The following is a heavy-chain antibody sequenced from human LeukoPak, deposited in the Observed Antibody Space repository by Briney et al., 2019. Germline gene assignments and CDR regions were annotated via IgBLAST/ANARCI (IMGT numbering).Heavy chain of an antibody. Sequence: GGSLRLSCAASGFTFSTYSMNWVRQAPGKGLEWVSYISTTGSTIYYADSVKGRFTISRENAKNSLYLQMHSLRAEDTAVYYCARDLDRHYYDNSGYLQSPYYFDSWGQGTLVTVSS. CDR1: GFTFSTYS. CDR3: ARDLDRHYYDNSGYLQSPYYFDS. V-gene: IGHV3-48*01. J-gene: IGHJ4*02. D-gene: IGHD3-22*01. CDR2: ISTTGSTI.